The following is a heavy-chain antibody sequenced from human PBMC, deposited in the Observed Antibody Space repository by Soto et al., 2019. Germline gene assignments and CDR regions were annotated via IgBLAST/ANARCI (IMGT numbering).Heavy chain of an antibody. Sequence: GGSLRLSCGASGFDFNRYSMNWVRQAPGKGLEWISYINSGSTSVFYADSVRGRFTISRDNAKNSLYLQMNSLRAEDTAVYYCTSSTSPDAYWGQGTLVTVSS. CDR1: GFDFNRYS. D-gene: IGHD2-2*01. J-gene: IGHJ4*02. CDR3: TSSTSPDAY. CDR2: INSGSTSV. V-gene: IGHV3-48*04.